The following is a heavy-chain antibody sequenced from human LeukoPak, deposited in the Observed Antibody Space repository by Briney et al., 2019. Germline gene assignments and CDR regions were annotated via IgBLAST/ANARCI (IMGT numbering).Heavy chain of an antibody. CDR2: FDPEDGET. CDR1: GYTLTELS. V-gene: IGHV1-24*01. Sequence: ASVKVSCKVSGYTLTELSMHWVRQAPGKGLEWMGGFDPEDGETIYAQKFQGGVTMTEDTSTDTAYMELSSLRSEDTAVYYCATIPSGSYSLFDYWGQGTLVTVSS. J-gene: IGHJ4*02. D-gene: IGHD1-26*01. CDR3: ATIPSGSYSLFDY.